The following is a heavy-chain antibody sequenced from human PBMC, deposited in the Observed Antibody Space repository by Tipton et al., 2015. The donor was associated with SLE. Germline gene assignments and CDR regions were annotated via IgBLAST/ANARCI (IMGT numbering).Heavy chain of an antibody. Sequence: LRLSCTVSGGSISSVSYYWSWIRQPAGKRLEWIGRIYFSGSTNYNPSLKSRVTMSVDTSKNQFSLKLSSVTAADTAVYYCARRRGSSWYEDYFDYWGQGTLVTVSS. J-gene: IGHJ4*02. CDR3: ARRRGSSWYEDYFDY. CDR1: GGSISSVSYY. V-gene: IGHV4-61*02. D-gene: IGHD6-13*01. CDR2: IYFSGST.